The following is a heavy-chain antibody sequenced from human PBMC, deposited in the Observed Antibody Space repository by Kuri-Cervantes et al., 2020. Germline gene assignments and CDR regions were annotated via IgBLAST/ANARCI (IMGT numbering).Heavy chain of an antibody. CDR1: GFPFSNFE. CDR2: IKQDGSEK. CDR3: SREQVAGNPNDAFDI. D-gene: IGHD6-19*01. V-gene: IGHV3-7*01. Sequence: GGSLRLSCAASGFPFSNFEMNWLRQAPGKGLEWVANIKQDGSEKYYVDSVKGRFTISRDNAKNTLYLQMNSLRVDDTAVYYCSREQVAGNPNDAFDIWGQGTMVTVSS. J-gene: IGHJ3*02.